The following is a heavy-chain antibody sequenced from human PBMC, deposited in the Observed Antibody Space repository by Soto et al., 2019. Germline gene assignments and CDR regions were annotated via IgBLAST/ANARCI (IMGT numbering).Heavy chain of an antibody. CDR2: ISGSGGDT. D-gene: IGHD3-22*01. Sequence: PGGSLRLSCAASGFTFSKYSMNWVRQAPGKGLEWVSVISGSGGDTHYADSVKGRFTISRDISKNTVFLQMDSLKPEDTAVYFCAREDESSGHAGTFHHWGQGTLVTVSS. J-gene: IGHJ1*01. CDR1: GFTFSKYS. V-gene: IGHV3-23*01. CDR3: AREDESSGHAGTFHH.